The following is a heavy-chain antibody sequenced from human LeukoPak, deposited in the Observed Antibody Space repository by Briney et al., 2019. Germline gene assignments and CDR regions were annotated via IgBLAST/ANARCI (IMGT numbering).Heavy chain of an antibody. CDR2: TYYRSKWYN. D-gene: IGHD1-1*01. CDR1: GDSVSSNSAA. V-gene: IGHV6-1*01. CDR3: ARDPPGGTTIFDI. J-gene: IGHJ3*02. Sequence: SQTLSLTCAISGDSVSSNSAAWNWTRQSPSRGLEWLGRTYYRSKWYNGYAVSVKSRMTINSDTSKNQFSLQLNSVTPEDTAVYYCARDPPGGTTIFDIWGQGTMVTVSS.